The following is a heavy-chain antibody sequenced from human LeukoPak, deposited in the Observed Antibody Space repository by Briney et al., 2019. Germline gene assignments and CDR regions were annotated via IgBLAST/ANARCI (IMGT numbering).Heavy chain of an antibody. CDR3: ARADSSGWPTFDP. CDR2: IYYSGST. Sequence: PSETLSLTCTVSGGSISSGDYYWSWIRQPPGKGLEWIGYIYYSGSTYYNPSLKSRVTISVDTSKNQFSLKLSSVTAADTAVYYCARADSSGWPTFDPWGQGTLVTVSS. CDR1: GGSISSGDYY. V-gene: IGHV4-30-4*01. J-gene: IGHJ5*02. D-gene: IGHD6-19*01.